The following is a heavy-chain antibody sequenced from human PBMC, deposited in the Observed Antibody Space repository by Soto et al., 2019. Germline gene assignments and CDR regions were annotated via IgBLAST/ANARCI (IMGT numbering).Heavy chain of an antibody. V-gene: IGHV1-18*01. J-gene: IGHJ5*02. CDR3: ARTAIVVPAAILGWFDP. Sequence: ASVKVSCKASGYTFTSYGISWVRQAPGQGLEWMGWISAYNGNTNYAQKLQGRVTMTTDTSTSTAYMELRSLRSDDTAVYYCARTAIVVPAAILGWFDPWGQGTLVTVSS. CDR1: GYTFTSYG. D-gene: IGHD2-2*01. CDR2: ISAYNGNT.